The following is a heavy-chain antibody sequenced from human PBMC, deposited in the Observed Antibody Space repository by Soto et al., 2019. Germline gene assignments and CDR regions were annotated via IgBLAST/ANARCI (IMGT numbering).Heavy chain of an antibody. CDR2: IIPINGKA. D-gene: IGHD3-3*01. CDR1: GYTFTSYG. J-gene: IGHJ4*02. V-gene: IGHV1-18*01. CDR3: ARGWDFWSGYYLDY. Sequence: ASVKVSCKASGYTFTSYGISWVRQAPGQGLEWMGRIIPINGKANYAQKFQGRVTITTDTSTSTAYMELSSLRSEDTAVYYCARGWDFWSGYYLDYWGQGTLVTVSS.